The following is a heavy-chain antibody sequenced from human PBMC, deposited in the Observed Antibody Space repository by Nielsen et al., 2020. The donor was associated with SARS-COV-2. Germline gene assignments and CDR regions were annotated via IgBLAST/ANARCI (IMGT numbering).Heavy chain of an antibody. Sequence: GESLKISCAASGFTFSSYSMNWVRQAPGKGLEWVSSISSSSSYIYYADSVKGRFTISRDNAKNTLYLQMNSLRAEDTAVYYCARAAVAATPDYWGQGTLVTVSS. V-gene: IGHV3-21*01. CDR1: GFTFSSYS. D-gene: IGHD2-15*01. CDR3: ARAAVAATPDY. CDR2: ISSSSSYI. J-gene: IGHJ4*02.